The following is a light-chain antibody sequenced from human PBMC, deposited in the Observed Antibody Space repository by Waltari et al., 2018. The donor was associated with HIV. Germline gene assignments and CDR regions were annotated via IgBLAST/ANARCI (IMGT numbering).Light chain of an antibody. Sequence: EIVVTQSPATLSVPLGERATLSFWASTTVGDNLAWYQQKTGQEHRLLISAASTRATDTPARFSGSGSGTDFTLIINSLQSEDFAVYYCQQYNVWPPWAFGPGTKVEIK. J-gene: IGKJ1*01. V-gene: IGKV3-15*01. CDR1: TTVGDN. CDR3: QQYNVWPPWA. CDR2: AAS.